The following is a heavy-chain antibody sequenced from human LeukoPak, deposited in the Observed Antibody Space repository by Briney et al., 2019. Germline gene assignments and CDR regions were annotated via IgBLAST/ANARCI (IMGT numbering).Heavy chain of an antibody. CDR2: ISGSGGST. D-gene: IGHD3-22*01. CDR1: GFTFSSYG. J-gene: IGHJ6*03. CDR3: AKASRDYYYDSSGYHYIPRWDSYYYMDV. V-gene: IGHV3-23*01. Sequence: GGSLRLSCAASGFTFSSYGMSWVRQAPGKGLEWVSAISGSGGSTYYAGSVKGRFTISRDNSKNTLYLQMNSLRAEDTAVYYCAKASRDYYYDSSGYHYIPRWDSYYYMDVWGKGTTVTVSS.